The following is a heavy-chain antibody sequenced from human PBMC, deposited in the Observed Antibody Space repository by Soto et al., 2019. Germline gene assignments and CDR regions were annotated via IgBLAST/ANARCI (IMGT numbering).Heavy chain of an antibody. D-gene: IGHD3-22*01. CDR2: IFSNDEK. CDR3: ARIPGYYDSSGAPAYGMDV. V-gene: IGHV2-26*01. J-gene: IGHJ6*02. Sequence: QVTLKASGPVLVKPTETLTLTCTVSGFSLSNARMGVSWIRQPPVKPLEGLAHIFSNDEKSYSTSLKSRLTISKDTSKSQVVLTMTNMDPVDTATYYCARIPGYYDSSGAPAYGMDVWGQGTTVTVSS. CDR1: GFSLSNARMG.